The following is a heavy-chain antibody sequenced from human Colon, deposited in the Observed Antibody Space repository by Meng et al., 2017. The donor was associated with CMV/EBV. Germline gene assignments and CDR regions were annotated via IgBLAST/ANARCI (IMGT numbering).Heavy chain of an antibody. CDR1: GSHISDYY. J-gene: IGHJ4*02. D-gene: IGHD3-9*01. CDR2: IYKNGST. V-gene: IGHV4-59*01. Sequence: SETLSLTCTVSGSHISDYYWSWIRQPPGKGLEWLGYIYKNGSTNYNPSLKSRVSMSVDTSNNQFSLKLSSVTAADTAVYYCARSLVGDILTGYLYFFDYWGQGTQVTVSS. CDR3: ARSLVGDILTGYLYFFDY.